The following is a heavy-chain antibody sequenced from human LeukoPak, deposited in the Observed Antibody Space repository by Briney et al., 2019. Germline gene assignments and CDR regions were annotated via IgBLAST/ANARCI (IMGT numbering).Heavy chain of an antibody. CDR2: INPSGGST. Sequence: ASVKVSCKASGYTFTSYYMHWVRQAPGQGLEWMGIINPSGGSTSYAQKFQGRVTMTRDMSTSTVYMELSSLRSEDTAVYYCARGPDYDLLTGYPDYYYYSMDVWGKGTTVTVSS. V-gene: IGHV1-46*01. J-gene: IGHJ6*03. CDR3: ARGPDYDLLTGYPDYYYYSMDV. D-gene: IGHD3-9*01. CDR1: GYTFTSYY.